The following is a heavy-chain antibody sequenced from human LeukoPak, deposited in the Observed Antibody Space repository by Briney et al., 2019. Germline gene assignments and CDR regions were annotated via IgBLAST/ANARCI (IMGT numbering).Heavy chain of an antibody. CDR2: VFHSGTT. CDR3: ARGGDCNSARCQDALDV. CDR1: GASITNGGYY. Sequence: SETLSLTCNVSGASITNGGYYWSWIRQPPGKGLEWIVYVFHSGTTHYNPSLKSRVTLSVDTSKNQFSLKLNSVTAADTAVYYCARGGDCNSARCQDALDVWGQGTMVTVSP. V-gene: IGHV4-30-2*01. D-gene: IGHD2/OR15-2a*01. J-gene: IGHJ3*01.